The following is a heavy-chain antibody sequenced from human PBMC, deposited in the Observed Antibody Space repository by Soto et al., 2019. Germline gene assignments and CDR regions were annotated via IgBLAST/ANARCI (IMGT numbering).Heavy chain of an antibody. CDR2: INPSGGST. J-gene: IGHJ4*01. V-gene: IGHV1-46*01. CDR1: GYTFTSYY. D-gene: IGHD2-21*01. CDR3: ARAIAYGKGWYVDD. Sequence: ASVKVSCKASGYTFTSYYMHWVRQAPGQGLEWMEIINPSGGSTNYAQKFQGRVTMTRDTSTSTVYMELSGLRSEDKAVYYMARAIAYGKGWYVDDWGQETIVTVSS.